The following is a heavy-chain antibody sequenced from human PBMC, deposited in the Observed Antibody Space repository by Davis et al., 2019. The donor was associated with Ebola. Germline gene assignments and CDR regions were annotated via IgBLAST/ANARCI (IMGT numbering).Heavy chain of an antibody. CDR2: IKQDGSEK. J-gene: IGHJ4*02. Sequence: GGSLRLSCAASGFIFSNYWMSWVRQAPGKGLEWVANIKQDGSEKYYVDSVKGRFTISRDNAKNSLYLQMNSLRAEDTAVYYCARDRHIVAPVFDYWGQGTLVTVSS. CDR1: GFIFSNYW. V-gene: IGHV3-7*03. CDR3: ARDRHIVAPVFDY. D-gene: IGHD5-12*01.